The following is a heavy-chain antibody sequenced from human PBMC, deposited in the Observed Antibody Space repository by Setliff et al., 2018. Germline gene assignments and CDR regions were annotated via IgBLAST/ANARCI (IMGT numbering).Heavy chain of an antibody. Sequence: SETLSLTCTVSGGSISSSSYYWGWIRQPPGKGLEWIGSIYYSGSTDYKPSLKSRATISVDTSKNQFSLKLTSMTAADTAVYFCAREGRSSTRGWYMDAWGKGTSVTVSS. D-gene: IGHD2-2*01. CDR1: GGSISSSSYY. CDR2: IYYSGST. J-gene: IGHJ6*03. V-gene: IGHV4-39*07. CDR3: AREGRSSTRGWYMDA.